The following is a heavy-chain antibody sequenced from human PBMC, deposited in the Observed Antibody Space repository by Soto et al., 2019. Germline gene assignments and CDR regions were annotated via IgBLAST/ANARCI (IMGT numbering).Heavy chain of an antibody. CDR1: GYSFTSYW. V-gene: IGHV5-10-1*03. J-gene: IGHJ4*02. CDR3: ARSASYYDSSGLVFVFDY. D-gene: IGHD3-22*01. Sequence: EVQLVQSGAEVKKPGESLRISCKGSGYSFTSYWISWVRQMPGKGLEWMGRIDPSDSYTNYSPSFQGHVTISADKSISTAYLQWSSLKASDTAMYYCARSASYYDSSGLVFVFDYWGQGTLVTVSS. CDR2: IDPSDSYT.